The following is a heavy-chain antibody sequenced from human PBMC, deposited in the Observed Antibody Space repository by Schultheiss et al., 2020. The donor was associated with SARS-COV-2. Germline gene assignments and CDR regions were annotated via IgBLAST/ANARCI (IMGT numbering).Heavy chain of an antibody. Sequence: GESLKISCAASGFTFSDHYMDWVRQSPGKGLEWVGRTRNKANGYTTHYAASVKGRFTILRDDSKNSLYLQMNSLRAEDTAVYYCARGPVRLGYCSSTSWYTYYYYEMDVWGQGSMDVWGQGTTVTVSS. D-gene: IGHD2-2*02. CDR1: GFTFSDHY. CDR2: TRNKANGYTT. J-gene: IGHJ6*02. V-gene: IGHV3-72*01. CDR3: ARGPVRLGYCSSTSWYTYYYYEMDVWGQGSMDV.